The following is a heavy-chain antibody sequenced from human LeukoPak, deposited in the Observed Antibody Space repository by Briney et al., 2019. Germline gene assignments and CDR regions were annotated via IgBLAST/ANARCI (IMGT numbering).Heavy chain of an antibody. CDR3: ARDQEVGGGYDPFDF. J-gene: IGHJ4*02. D-gene: IGHD5-12*01. CDR2: IYTSGST. V-gene: IGHV4-4*07. CDR1: GGSISSYY. Sequence: SETLSLTCTVSGGSISSYYWSWIRQPAGKGLEWIGRIYTSGSTNYNPSLKSRVTMSVDTSKNQFSLKLSSVTAADTAVYYCARDQEVGGGYDPFDFWGQGILVTVSS.